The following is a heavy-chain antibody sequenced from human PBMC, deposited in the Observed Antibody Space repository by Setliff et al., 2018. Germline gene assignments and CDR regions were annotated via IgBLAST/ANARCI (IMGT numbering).Heavy chain of an antibody. CDR2: ISVYNGDT. CDR1: GYTFRNYA. V-gene: IGHV1-18*01. J-gene: IGHJ4*02. CDR3: ARAPSVELVTIRTNSWFTY. D-gene: IGHD5-18*01. Sequence: GASVKVSCKASGYTFRNYAFAWVRQAPGQGLEWVGWISVYNGDTNYAQKFQGRVTLTTDTSTSTAYMELRSLTSDDSAFYYCARAPSVELVTIRTNSWFTYWDQGTLVTVSS.